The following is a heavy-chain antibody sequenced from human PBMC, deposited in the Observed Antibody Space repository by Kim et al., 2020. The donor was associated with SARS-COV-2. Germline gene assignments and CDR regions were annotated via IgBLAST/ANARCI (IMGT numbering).Heavy chain of an antibody. D-gene: IGHD3-22*01. J-gene: IGHJ4*02. V-gene: IGHV7-4-1*02. CDR1: GYTFSNDA. CDR2: INTDTGNP. CDR3: AKVSSSGPFGD. Sequence: ASVKVSCKASGYTFSNDAINWVRQAPGQGLEWMGLINTDTGNPTHAQDFTGRIVFSMDTSVNTAYLEISSLKAEDTAIYYCAKVSSSGPFGDWGQGTLVTVSS.